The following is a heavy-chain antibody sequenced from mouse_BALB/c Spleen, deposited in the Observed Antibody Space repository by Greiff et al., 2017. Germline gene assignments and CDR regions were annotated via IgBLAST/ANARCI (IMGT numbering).Heavy chain of an antibody. J-gene: IGHJ4*01. V-gene: IGHV14-3*02. CDR1: GFNIKDTY. D-gene: IGHD2-12*01. CDR2: IDPANGNT. CDR3: ASGLLLDAMDY. Sequence: EVQLQQSGAELVKPGASVKLSCTASGFNIKDTYMPWVKQRPEQGLEWIGRIDPANGNTKYDPKFQGKATITADTSSNTAYLQLSSLTSEDTAVYYCASGLLLDAMDYWGQGTSVTVSS.